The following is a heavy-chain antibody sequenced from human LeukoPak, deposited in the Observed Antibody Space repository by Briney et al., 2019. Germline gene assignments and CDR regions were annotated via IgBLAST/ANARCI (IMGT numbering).Heavy chain of an antibody. CDR3: ARDPFTSGDYYDSSGYSGY. D-gene: IGHD3-22*01. J-gene: IGHJ4*02. CDR2: ISSSSSYI. Sequence: GGSLRLSCAASGFTFSSCSMNWVRQAPGKGLEWVSSISSSSSYIYYADSVKGRFTISRDNAKNSLYLQMNSLRAEDTAVYYCARDPFTSGDYYDSSGYSGYWGQGTLVTVSS. V-gene: IGHV3-21*01. CDR1: GFTFSSCS.